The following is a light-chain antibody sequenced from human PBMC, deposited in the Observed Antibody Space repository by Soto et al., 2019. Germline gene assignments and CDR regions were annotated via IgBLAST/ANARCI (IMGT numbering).Light chain of an antibody. V-gene: IGKV1-9*01. CDR3: QHLRTYPFS. CDR2: PAS. Sequence: DIQLTQSPSFLSASVGDRVTVSCRASQDISTSLAWFQQKAGKVPHLLVYPASTLQDGVPSRFSGSGSGTYFTLTLNNLQAEDFATYYCQHLRTYPFSFGPGTKLDIK. J-gene: IGKJ2*03. CDR1: QDISTS.